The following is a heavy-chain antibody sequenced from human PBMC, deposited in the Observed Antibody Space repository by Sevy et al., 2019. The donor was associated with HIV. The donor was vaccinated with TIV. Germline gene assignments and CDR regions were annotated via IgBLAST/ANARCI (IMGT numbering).Heavy chain of an antibody. D-gene: IGHD1-26*01. J-gene: IGHJ6*02. V-gene: IGHV3-49*04. CDR3: TRVEGAADWGMDV. CDR1: GFTFDDYT. Sequence: GGSLRLPCRASGFTFDDYTMSWVRQAPGKGLEWVAFIRSKVYGGTTEYAASVKGRFTISRDESKSIAYLQMNSLKTEDTAVYYCTRVEGAADWGMDVWGQGTTVTVSS. CDR2: IRSKVYGGTT.